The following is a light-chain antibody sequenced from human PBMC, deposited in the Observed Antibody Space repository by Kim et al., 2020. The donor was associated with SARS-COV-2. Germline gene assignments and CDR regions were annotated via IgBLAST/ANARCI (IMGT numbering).Light chain of an antibody. CDR2: GAS. CDR1: QTVTRNF. Sequence: LSPGERAPLSCRSSQTVTRNFLAWYQQKPGRTPRLLIYGASGRPGCIPDRFSGSGSGTDFTLTISRLEPEDFAVYYCQQYGSSPYTFGQGTKLEI. CDR3: QQYGSSPYT. J-gene: IGKJ2*01. V-gene: IGKV3-20*01.